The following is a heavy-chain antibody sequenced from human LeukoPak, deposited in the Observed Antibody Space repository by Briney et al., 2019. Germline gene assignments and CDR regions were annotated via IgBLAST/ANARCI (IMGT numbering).Heavy chain of an antibody. CDR1: GDSISSSY. J-gene: IGHJ4*02. CDR2: IYYSGST. V-gene: IGHV4-59*01. D-gene: IGHD6-13*01. Sequence: SETLSLTCTVSGDSISSSYWSWIRQPPGKGLEWIGYIYYSGSTNYNPSLKSRVTISVDTSKNQFSLNLNSVTAADTAVYYCARVSPYSGSWYYFDYWGQGTLVTVSS. CDR3: ARVSPYSGSWYYFDY.